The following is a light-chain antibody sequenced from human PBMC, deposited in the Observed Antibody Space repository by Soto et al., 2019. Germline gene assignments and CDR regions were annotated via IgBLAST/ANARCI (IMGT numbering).Light chain of an antibody. CDR3: QVRTNWSIA. J-gene: IGKJ5*01. V-gene: IGKV3-11*01. CDR1: QSVSSSY. Sequence: EIVLTQSPGTLSLSPGERATLSCSASQSVSSSYLAWYQQKPGQAPRLLIYDASNRATGIPARFSGTGSGTDFTLTINNLEPEDFAVYYCQVRTNWSIAFGRGTRLEIK. CDR2: DAS.